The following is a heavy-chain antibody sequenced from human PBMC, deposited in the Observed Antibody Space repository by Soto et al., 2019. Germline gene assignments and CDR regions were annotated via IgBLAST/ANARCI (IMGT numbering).Heavy chain of an antibody. CDR2: IDNSGGIT. D-gene: IGHD5-18*01. CDR1: GFTFSTYA. CDR3: AKGGYNYGFLFDC. J-gene: IGHJ4*02. V-gene: IGHV3-23*05. Sequence: EVQLLESGGGLVQPGGSLRLSCAASGFTFSTYAMSWVRQAPGKGLEWVSTIDNSGGITYYADSVKGRFTISRDNSKNTLYLQMSSLRAEDTAVYYCAKGGYNYGFLFDCWGEGALVTVSS.